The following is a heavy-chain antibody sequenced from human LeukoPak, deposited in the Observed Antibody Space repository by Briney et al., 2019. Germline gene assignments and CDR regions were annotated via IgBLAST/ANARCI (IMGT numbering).Heavy chain of an antibody. CDR3: ASNTGAYYYYMDV. CDR1: GYTFTSYG. Sequence: GASVXVSCKASGYTFTSYGISWVRQAPGQGLEWMGWISAYNGNTNYAQKLQGRVTMTTDTSTSTAYMELRSLRSDDAAVYYCASNTGAYYYYMDVWGKGTTVTVSS. CDR2: ISAYNGNT. J-gene: IGHJ6*03. D-gene: IGHD2-8*02. V-gene: IGHV1-18*01.